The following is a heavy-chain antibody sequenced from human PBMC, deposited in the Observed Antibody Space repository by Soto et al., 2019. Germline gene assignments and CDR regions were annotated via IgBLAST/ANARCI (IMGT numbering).Heavy chain of an antibody. V-gene: IGHV1-3*01. CDR3: ARVPHYYGSGPKNWFDP. D-gene: IGHD3-10*01. CDR2: IHAGNGNT. Sequence: ASVKVSCKASGYIFSDFALHWVRQAPGQRPEWMGWIHAGNGNTIYSKNFQGRVTMTRDTSASTAYMELSSLRSEDTAVYYCARVPHYYGSGPKNWFDPWGQGTLVTVSS. CDR1: GYIFSDFA. J-gene: IGHJ5*02.